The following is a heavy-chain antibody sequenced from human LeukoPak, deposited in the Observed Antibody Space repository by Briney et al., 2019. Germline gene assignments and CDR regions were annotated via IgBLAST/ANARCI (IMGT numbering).Heavy chain of an antibody. CDR2: ISPSNTI. D-gene: IGHD1-26*01. J-gene: IGHJ4*02. CDR1: GFTFSSYE. CDR3: AREEGATIFDY. V-gene: IGHV3-48*03. Sequence: GGSLRLSCAASGFTFSSYELNWVRQAPGKGLEWVSYISPSNTIYYADSVKGRFTISRDNAKNSLYLQMNSLRAEDTAVYYCAREEGATIFDYWGQGTLVTVSS.